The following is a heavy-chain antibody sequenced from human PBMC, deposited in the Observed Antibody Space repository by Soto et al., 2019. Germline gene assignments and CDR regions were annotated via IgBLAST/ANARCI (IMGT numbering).Heavy chain of an antibody. D-gene: IGHD1-1*01. J-gene: IGHJ4*02. CDR2: ISAYKGNT. CDR1: GYTFSTYD. V-gene: IGHV1-18*01. Sequence: ASVKVSCKASGYTFSTYDFSWVRQAPGQGLEWMGWISAYKGNTNYAQKFQGRVTMTTDTSTNTAYMELRSLRSDDTAVYYCAREFHPYNCDDRTIGYWGLGTLVTVSS. CDR3: AREFHPYNCDDRTIGY.